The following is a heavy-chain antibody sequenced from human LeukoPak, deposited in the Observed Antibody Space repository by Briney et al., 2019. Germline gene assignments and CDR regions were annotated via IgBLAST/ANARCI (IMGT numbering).Heavy chain of an antibody. J-gene: IGHJ6*02. CDR2: IKADGSGT. CDR1: GFTIGPYA. V-gene: IGHV3-43*02. CDR3: ATWAFYHNLDV. Sequence: GALRLSCAASGFTIGPYAMYWVRRGPGRGLEWVSVIKADGSGTFYADSVGGRFTTSRDNSKNSLYLQMNSLTSEDTALYYCATWAFYHNLDVWGQGTTVIVSS. D-gene: IGHD2/OR15-2a*01.